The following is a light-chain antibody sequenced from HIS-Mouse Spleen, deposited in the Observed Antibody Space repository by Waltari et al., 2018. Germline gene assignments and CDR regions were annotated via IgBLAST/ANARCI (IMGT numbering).Light chain of an antibody. CDR1: SSDVGRYNL. CDR3: CSYAGSSTWV. V-gene: IGLV2-23*01. J-gene: IGLJ3*02. CDR2: EGS. Sequence: QSALTQPASVSGSPGQSITIPCTGTSSDVGRYNLVPWYKQHPGKAPKLMIYEGSKRPSGVSNRFSGSKSGNTASLTISGLQAEDEADYYCCSYAGSSTWVFGGGTKLTVL.